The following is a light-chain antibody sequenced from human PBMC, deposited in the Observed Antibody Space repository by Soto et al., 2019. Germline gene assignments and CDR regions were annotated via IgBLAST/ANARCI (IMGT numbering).Light chain of an antibody. J-gene: IGLJ1*01. Sequence: QSVLTQPPSISAAPGQQVTISCRGSSSNIGNNYVSWYQQLPGAAPKLLIYEDHKRPSGIPDRFSGSESGTSATLGISGLQTEDEADYYCGTRERGGTFGTGTKVTVL. V-gene: IGLV1-51*02. CDR3: GTRERGGT. CDR2: EDH. CDR1: SSNIGNNY.